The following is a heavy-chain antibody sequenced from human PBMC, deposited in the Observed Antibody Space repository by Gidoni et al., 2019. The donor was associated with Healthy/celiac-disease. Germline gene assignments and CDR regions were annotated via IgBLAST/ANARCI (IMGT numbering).Heavy chain of an antibody. J-gene: IGHJ6*04. CDR2: ISYDGSNK. CDR3: AKWGVNPGLWFGEPAAALDV. CDR1: GFTFSRYG. Sequence: QVQLVESGGGVVQPGRSLRLSCAAAGFTFSRYGMHGVRQAPGKGLEWVAVISYDGSNKYYADSVKGRFTISRDNSKNTLYLQMNSLRAEDTAVYYCAKWGVNPGLWFGEPAAALDVWGKGTTVTVSS. V-gene: IGHV3-30*18. D-gene: IGHD3-10*01.